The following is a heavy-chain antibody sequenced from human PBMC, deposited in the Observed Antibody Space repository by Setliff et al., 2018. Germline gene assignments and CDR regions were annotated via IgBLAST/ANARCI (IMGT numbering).Heavy chain of an antibody. J-gene: IGHJ4*02. D-gene: IGHD2-2*01. CDR1: GFTFSSHW. CDR2: INNDGSST. Sequence: GGSLRLSCAAAGFTFSSHWMHWIRQAPGKRLMWVSRINNDGSSTTYEDSVKGRFTISRDNAKNTLYLQMNSLRAEDTAIYYCAKDWNPSTYWYMDYFDSWGQGTLVTVSA. V-gene: IGHV3-74*01. CDR3: AKDWNPSTYWYMDYFDS.